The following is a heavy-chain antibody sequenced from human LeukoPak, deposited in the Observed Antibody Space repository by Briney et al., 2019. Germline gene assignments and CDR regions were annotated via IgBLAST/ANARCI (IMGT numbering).Heavy chain of an antibody. CDR1: GFTFSSYE. Sequence: QPGGSLRLSCAASGFTFSSYEMNWVRQAPEKGLEWVSYISSSGSTIYYADSVKGRFTISRDNSKNTLYLQMNSLRAEDTAVYYCARVGRDCGGDCYQAEDYYYYMDVWGKGTTVTISS. D-gene: IGHD2-21*02. CDR3: ARVGRDCGGDCYQAEDYYYYMDV. CDR2: ISSSGSTI. V-gene: IGHV3-48*03. J-gene: IGHJ6*03.